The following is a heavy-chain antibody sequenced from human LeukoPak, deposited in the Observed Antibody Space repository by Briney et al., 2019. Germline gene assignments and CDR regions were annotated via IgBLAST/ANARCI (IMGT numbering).Heavy chain of an antibody. D-gene: IGHD6-13*01. Sequence: PGGSLRLSCAPSGFTFSNYGMHWVRQAPGKGLEWVAFIPYDGTNKYYADSVKGRFTISRDNAKNSLYLQMNSLRAEDTAVYYCARGGSSWPLPFDYWGQGTLVTVSS. J-gene: IGHJ4*02. V-gene: IGHV3-30*02. CDR1: GFTFSNYG. CDR3: ARGGSSWPLPFDY. CDR2: IPYDGTNK.